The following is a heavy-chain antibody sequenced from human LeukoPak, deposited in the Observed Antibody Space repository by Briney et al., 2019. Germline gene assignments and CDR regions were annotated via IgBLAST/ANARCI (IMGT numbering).Heavy chain of an antibody. Sequence: GGSLRLSCAASGFTFSIYGMHWVRQAPGKGLEWVAIISYDGSNKYYADSVKGRFTIARDNSKNTLCLQMSSLRAEDTAVYFCAKALRMTTLRVLDSWGQGTLVTVSS. CDR2: ISYDGSNK. D-gene: IGHD4-11*01. J-gene: IGHJ4*02. CDR1: GFTFSIYG. CDR3: AKALRMTTLRVLDS. V-gene: IGHV3-30*18.